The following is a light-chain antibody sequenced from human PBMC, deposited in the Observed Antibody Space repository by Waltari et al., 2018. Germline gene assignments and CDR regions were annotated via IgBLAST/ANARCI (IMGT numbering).Light chain of an antibody. CDR3: QAWDTFIFV. Sequence: SYDLTQPPSVSASPGPTAPIPCSGAQLGDKYTPWYQQKPGQSPVLVIYEDNKRPPGIPERFSGSNSGNTATLTISGTQSMDEADYYCQAWDTFIFVFGLGTKVTVL. CDR2: EDN. V-gene: IGLV3-1*01. J-gene: IGLJ1*01. CDR1: QLGDKY.